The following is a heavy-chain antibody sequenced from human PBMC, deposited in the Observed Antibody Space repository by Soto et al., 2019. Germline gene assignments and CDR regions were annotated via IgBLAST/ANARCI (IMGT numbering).Heavy chain of an antibody. Sequence: SETLSLTCTVSGGSISTYFWTWVRQPPGKGLEWIGYIYYSGSPNYNPSLKSRVTISVDTSKNQFSLRLSSVTAADTAVYYCAILQRGSSSPLHYYYYYMDVWGKGTTITVSS. CDR3: AILQRGSSSPLHYYYYYMDV. J-gene: IGHJ6*03. CDR1: GGSISTYF. CDR2: IYYSGSP. V-gene: IGHV4-59*08. D-gene: IGHD6-6*01.